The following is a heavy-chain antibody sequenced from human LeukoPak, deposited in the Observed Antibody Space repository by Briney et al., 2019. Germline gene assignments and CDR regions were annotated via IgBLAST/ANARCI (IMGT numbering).Heavy chain of an antibody. V-gene: IGHV1-2*02. CDR2: INPNSGGA. CDR3: AADPD. J-gene: IGHJ4*02. Sequence: ASVKVSCKASGYTFTGYYMHWVRQAPGQGLEWMGWINPNSGGANSAQKFQGRVTITRDMSTSTAYMELSSLRSEDTAVYYCAADPDWGQGTLVTVSS. CDR1: GYTFTGYY.